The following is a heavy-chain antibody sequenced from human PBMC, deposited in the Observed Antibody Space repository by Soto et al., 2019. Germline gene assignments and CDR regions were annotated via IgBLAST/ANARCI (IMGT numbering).Heavy chain of an antibody. J-gene: IGHJ4*02. D-gene: IGHD2-15*01. V-gene: IGHV3-23*01. CDR1: GFTFSNSG. CDR3: AKDHCIGGSCSSISAY. Sequence: EVQLLESGGGLVQPGGSLRLSCAASGFTFSNSGMSWVRQAPGKGLEWVSALSGGGGSTYYADFVKGRFTISRDNSKNTLFLQMNSLRAEDTAVYYCAKDHCIGGSCSSISAYWGQGTLVAVSS. CDR2: LSGGGGST.